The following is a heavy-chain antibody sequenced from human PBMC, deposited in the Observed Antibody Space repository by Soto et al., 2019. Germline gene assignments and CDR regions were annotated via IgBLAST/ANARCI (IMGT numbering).Heavy chain of an antibody. CDR3: TTRSVEGV. CDR1: GLTISNAW. CDR2: IKTNTEGGTT. D-gene: IGHD2-15*01. V-gene: IGHV3-15*07. Sequence: EVQLVESGGGFIYPGGSLRLSCAASGLTISNAWMNWVRQAPGKGLEWVGRIKTNTEGGTTDYAAAGKGRFTVSRDDSKNTLYLQMNSLKTADTAVYYGTTRSVEGVWGQGTTVTVSS. J-gene: IGHJ6*02.